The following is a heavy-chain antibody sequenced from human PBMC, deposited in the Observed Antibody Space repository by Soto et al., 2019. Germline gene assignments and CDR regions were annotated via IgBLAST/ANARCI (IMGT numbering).Heavy chain of an antibody. Sequence: GASVKVSCKASGGTFSSYAISWVRQAPGQGLEWMGGIIPIFGTANYAQKFQGRVTITADESTSTAYMELSSLRSEDTAVYYCARARGPHYYDSSGYYYVPCYWGQGTLVTVSS. D-gene: IGHD3-22*01. CDR1: GGTFSSYA. J-gene: IGHJ4*02. V-gene: IGHV1-69*13. CDR3: ARARGPHYYDSSGYYYVPCY. CDR2: IIPIFGTA.